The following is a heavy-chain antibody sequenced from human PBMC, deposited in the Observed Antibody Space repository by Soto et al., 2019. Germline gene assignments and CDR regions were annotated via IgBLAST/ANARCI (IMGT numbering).Heavy chain of an antibody. Sequence: EVQLLESGGGLVQPGGSLRLSCAASGFTFSSYAMSWVRQAPGKGLEWVSVISGSGDSTYYADSVRGSFTISRDNSKNKLYLQMTSLRAEDTAVYYCAKDRDGAAAGPTKFYGMDVWGQGTTVTVSS. J-gene: IGHJ6*02. CDR3: AKDRDGAAAGPTKFYGMDV. D-gene: IGHD6-13*01. CDR2: ISGSGDST. CDR1: GFTFSSYA. V-gene: IGHV3-23*01.